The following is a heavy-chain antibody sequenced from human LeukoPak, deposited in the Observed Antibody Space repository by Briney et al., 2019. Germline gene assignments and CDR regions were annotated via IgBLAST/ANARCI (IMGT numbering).Heavy chain of an antibody. CDR2: ISGSGGST. D-gene: IGHD5-24*01. J-gene: IGHJ4*02. V-gene: IGHV3-23*01. CDR3: AKVISGLATMLPFDY. Sequence: GGSLRLSCAASGFTFSSYAMGWVRQAPGKGLEWVSAISGSGGSTYYADSVKGRFTISRDNSKNTLYLQMNSLRAEDTAVYYCAKVISGLATMLPFDYWGQGTLVTVSS. CDR1: GFTFSSYA.